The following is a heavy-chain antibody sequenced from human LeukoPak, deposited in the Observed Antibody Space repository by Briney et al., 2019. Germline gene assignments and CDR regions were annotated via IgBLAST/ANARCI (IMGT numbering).Heavy chain of an antibody. CDR3: ATYYDGSGYKLNY. V-gene: IGHV4-4*02. CDR2: VHPSEDT. Sequence: PSETLSLTCAVSGGSVSHSNWWTWVRQSPGKGLEWIGEVHPSEDTNYNPSLKSRVTISLDKSKNQFSLELNSVTAADTAIYYCATYYDGSGYKLNYWGQGTLVTVSS. J-gene: IGHJ4*02. CDR1: GGSVSHSNW. D-gene: IGHD3-22*01.